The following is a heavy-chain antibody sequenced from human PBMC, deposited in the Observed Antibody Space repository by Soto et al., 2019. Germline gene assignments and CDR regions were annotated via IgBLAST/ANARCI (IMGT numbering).Heavy chain of an antibody. Sequence: TLSLTCSVYGGSFSSDSFIWSWVRQFPGKGLEWIGYIYYSGTTYYNPSLRSRVIMSVDTSKNQFSLKLSSVTAADTAVDYCARDHKWNGMDVWGQWTTVTVS. J-gene: IGHJ6*02. CDR2: IYYSGTT. D-gene: IGHD1-26*01. CDR1: GGSFSSDSFI. CDR3: ARDHKWNGMDV. V-gene: IGHV4-31*03.